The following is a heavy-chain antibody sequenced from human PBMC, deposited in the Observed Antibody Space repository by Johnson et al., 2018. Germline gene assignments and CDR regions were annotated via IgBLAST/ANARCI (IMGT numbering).Heavy chain of an antibody. CDR3: TPGEGYGY. V-gene: IGHV3-21*04. Sequence: EVQLLESGGGLVKPGGSLRLSCATSGFTFSAYSMNWVRQAPGKGLEWVSSISSDSTYIFYADSVKGRFTISRDNAKNSLYLQMKSLKTEDTAVYYCTPGEGYGYWGQGALVTVSS. CDR2: ISSDSTYI. D-gene: IGHD7-27*01. CDR1: GFTFSAYS. J-gene: IGHJ4*02.